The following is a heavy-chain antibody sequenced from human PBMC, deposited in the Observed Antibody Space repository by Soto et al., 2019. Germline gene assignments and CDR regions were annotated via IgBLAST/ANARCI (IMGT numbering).Heavy chain of an antibody. CDR1: GFTFSSYA. CDR3: ARLAGDFWVREDAFDI. D-gene: IGHD3-3*01. V-gene: IGHV3-23*01. CDR2: ISGSGGST. J-gene: IGHJ3*02. Sequence: EVQLLESGGGLVQPGGSLRLSCAASGFTFSSYAMSWVRQAPGKGLEWVSAISGSGGSTYYADSVKGRFTISRDNSKNTLYLQMNSLRAEDTAVYYCARLAGDFWVREDAFDIWGQGTMVTVSS.